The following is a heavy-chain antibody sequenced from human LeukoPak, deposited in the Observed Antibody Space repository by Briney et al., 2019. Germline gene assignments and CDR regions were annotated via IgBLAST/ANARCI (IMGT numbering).Heavy chain of an antibody. D-gene: IGHD6-13*01. V-gene: IGHV1-8*01. J-gene: IGHJ4*02. Sequence: GASVKVSCKASGCTFPSYDINWVRQATGQGLEWMGWMNPNSGNTGYAQKFQGRVTMTRNTSISTVYMELSSLRSEDTAVYYCARASSSWPSAVRHMDYWGQGTLVTVSS. CDR2: MNPNSGNT. CDR1: GCTFPSYD. CDR3: ARASSSWPSAVRHMDY.